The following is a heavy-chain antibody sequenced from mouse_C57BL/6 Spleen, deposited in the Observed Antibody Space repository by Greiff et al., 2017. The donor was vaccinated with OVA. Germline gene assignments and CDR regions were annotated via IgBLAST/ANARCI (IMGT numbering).Heavy chain of an antibody. Sequence: QVQLQQPGAELVKPGASVKMSCKASGYTFTRYWITWVKQRPGQGLEWIGDIYPGSGSTNYNEKFKSKATLTVDTSSSTAYMQLSSLTSEDSAVDDCARAFTVVAPGGFAYWGQGTLVTVSA. CDR2: IYPGSGST. D-gene: IGHD1-1*01. CDR1: GYTFTRYW. J-gene: IGHJ3*01. V-gene: IGHV1-55*01. CDR3: ARAFTVVAPGGFAY.